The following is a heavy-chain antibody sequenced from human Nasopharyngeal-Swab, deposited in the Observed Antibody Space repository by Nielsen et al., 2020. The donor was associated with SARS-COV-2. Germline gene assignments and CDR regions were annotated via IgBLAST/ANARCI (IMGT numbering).Heavy chain of an antibody. V-gene: IGHV3-11*05. J-gene: IGHJ6*02. D-gene: IGHD2/OR15-2a*01. CDR2: ISGSRSYT. CDR3: ARDRYVISSTSWTGMDI. Sequence: GESLKISCAASGFSFSDYYMSWIRQAPGKGLEWISTISGSRSYTNYADSVKGRFTISRDNAQKSLYLQVHSLRADDTAVYYCARDRYVISSTSWTGMDIWGQGTTVTVSS. CDR1: GFSFSDYY.